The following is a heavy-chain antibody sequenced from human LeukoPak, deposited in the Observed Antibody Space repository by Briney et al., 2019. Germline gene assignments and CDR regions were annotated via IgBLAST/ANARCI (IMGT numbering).Heavy chain of an antibody. Sequence: ASVKVSCKASGYTFTSYYMHWVRQAPGQGLEWMGIINPSGGSTSYAQKFQGRVTMTRDTSTSTVYMELSSLRSEDTAVYYCARDPVNYYGSGGLYYFDYWGQGTLVTVSS. J-gene: IGHJ4*02. CDR3: ARDPVNYYGSGGLYYFDY. CDR2: INPSGGST. CDR1: GYTFTSYY. V-gene: IGHV1-46*01. D-gene: IGHD3-10*01.